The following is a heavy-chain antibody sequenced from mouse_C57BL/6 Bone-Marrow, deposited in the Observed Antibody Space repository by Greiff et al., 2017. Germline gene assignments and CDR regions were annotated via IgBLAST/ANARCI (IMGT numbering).Heavy chain of an antibody. Sequence: EVMLVESGGGLVQPGGSLKLSCAASGFTFSDYYMYWVRQTPEKRLEWVAYISNGGGSTYYPDTVKGRFTISRDNAKNTLYLQMSRLTSEDTAMYYCARRQITTVVATDYAMDYWGQGTSVTVSS. CDR3: ARRQITTVVATDYAMDY. V-gene: IGHV5-12*01. J-gene: IGHJ4*01. CDR2: ISNGGGST. CDR1: GFTFSDYY. D-gene: IGHD1-1*01.